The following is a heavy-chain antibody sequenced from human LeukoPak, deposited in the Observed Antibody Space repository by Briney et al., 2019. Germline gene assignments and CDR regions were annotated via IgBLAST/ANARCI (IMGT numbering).Heavy chain of an antibody. D-gene: IGHD3-3*01. CDR1: GFTFSSYA. CDR3: ASVSYYDFWSGTPFDP. CDR2: ISYDGSNK. Sequence: GGSLRLSCAASGFTFSSYAMHWVRQAPGKGLEWVAVISYDGSNKYYADSVKGRFTISRDNSKNTLYLQMDSLRAEDTAVYYCASVSYYDFWSGTPFDPWGQGTLVTVSS. V-gene: IGHV3-30-3*01. J-gene: IGHJ5*02.